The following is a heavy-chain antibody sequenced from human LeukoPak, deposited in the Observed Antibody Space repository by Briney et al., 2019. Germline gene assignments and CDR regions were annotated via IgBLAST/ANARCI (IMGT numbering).Heavy chain of an antibody. CDR3: ARKITHYGGKGGWFDP. D-gene: IGHD4-23*01. Sequence: ASVKVSCKASGYTFTSYYMHWVRQAPGQGLEWMGIINPSGGSTSYAQKFQGRVTMTRDTSTSTVYMELSSLRSEDTAVYYCARKITHYGGKGGWFDPWGQGTLVTVSS. CDR1: GYTFTSYY. CDR2: INPSGGST. V-gene: IGHV1-46*01. J-gene: IGHJ5*02.